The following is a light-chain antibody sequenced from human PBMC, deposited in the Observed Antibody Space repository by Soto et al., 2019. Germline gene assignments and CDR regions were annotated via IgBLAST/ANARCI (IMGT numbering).Light chain of an antibody. CDR1: SSDVGGYNY. J-gene: IGLJ3*02. Sequence: QSALTQPPSASGSPGQSVTISCTETSSDVGGYNYVSWYQQHPGKAPKLMIYEVSERPSGVSDRFSGSKSGNTASLTVSGLQADDEADYYCSSYAGSNNLVFGGGTKLTVL. CDR2: EVS. V-gene: IGLV2-8*01. CDR3: SSYAGSNNLV.